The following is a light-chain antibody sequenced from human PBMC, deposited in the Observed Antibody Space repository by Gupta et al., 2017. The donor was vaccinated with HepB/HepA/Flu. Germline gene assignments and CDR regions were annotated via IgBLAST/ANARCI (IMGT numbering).Light chain of an antibody. V-gene: IGKV3-20*01. J-gene: IGKJ3*01. CDR3: QQYGSSPPFT. CDR1: QSISSSF. Sequence: EIVLTQSPGTLSLSPGERATLSCRASQSISSSFLAWYQQKPGQAPRLLIYGTSSRAAGIPDRFSGSGVGTDFTLTISRWEHEDFAVYYCQQYGSSPPFTFGHGTKVDIK. CDR2: GTS.